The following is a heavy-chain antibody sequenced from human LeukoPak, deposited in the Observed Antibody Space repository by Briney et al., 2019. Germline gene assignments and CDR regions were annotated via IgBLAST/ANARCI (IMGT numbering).Heavy chain of an antibody. D-gene: IGHD3-3*01. J-gene: IGHJ4*02. CDR2: NYYSGST. CDR1: GGSISSYY. Sequence: PSETLSLTCTVSGGSISSYYWSWIRQPPGKRLEWIGHNYYSGSTNYNPSLRSRVNISVDTSKNQFSLKLSSVTAADTAVYYCASRSSIWSGYQDTLYYFDSWGQGTLVTVSS. CDR3: ASRSSIWSGYQDTLYYFDS. V-gene: IGHV4-59*01.